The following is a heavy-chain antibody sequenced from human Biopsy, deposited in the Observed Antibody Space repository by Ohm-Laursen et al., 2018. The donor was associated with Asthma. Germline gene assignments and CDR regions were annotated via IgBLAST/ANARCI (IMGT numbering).Heavy chain of an antibody. V-gene: IGHV3-30*18. CDR2: ISYDGTNT. J-gene: IGHJ4*02. CDR3: AKDARSYIRNYHDIDF. Sequence: SLRLSCTATGFSFSSYGMHWVRQAPGKGLEWVAVISYDGTNTFSADSVRGRFTVSRDNSRNTLYLQLNSLRAEDTAVYYCAKDARSYIRNYHDIDFWGQGTLVTVAS. D-gene: IGHD1-7*01. CDR1: GFSFSSYG.